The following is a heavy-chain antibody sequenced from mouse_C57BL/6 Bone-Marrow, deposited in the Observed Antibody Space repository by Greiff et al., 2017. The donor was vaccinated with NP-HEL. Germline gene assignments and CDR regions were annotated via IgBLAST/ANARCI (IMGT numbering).Heavy chain of an antibody. Sequence: EVQLVESGEGLVKPGGSLKLSCAASGFTFSSYAMSWVRQTPEQRLEWVAYISSGGDYIYYADNVKGRFTITRDNARNTLYLQMSSLKSEDTAMYYGTRGYYGSSLYYAMDDWGQGTSVTVSS. CDR1: GFTFSSYA. J-gene: IGHJ4*01. CDR3: TRGYYGSSLYYAMDD. CDR2: ISSGGDYI. V-gene: IGHV5-9-1*02. D-gene: IGHD1-1*01.